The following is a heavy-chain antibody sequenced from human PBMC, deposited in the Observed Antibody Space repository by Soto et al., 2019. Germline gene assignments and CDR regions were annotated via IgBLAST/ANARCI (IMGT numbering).Heavy chain of an antibody. J-gene: IGHJ6*02. D-gene: IGHD2-2*01. CDR1: GFTFSSYA. CDR3: ARELVVPAADYYYYGMDV. Sequence: GGSLRLSCAASGFTFSSYAMHWVRQAPGKGLGWVAVISYDGSNKYYADSVKGRFTISRDNSKNTLYLQMNSLRAEDTAVYYCARELVVPAADYYYYGMDVWGQGTTVTVSS. CDR2: ISYDGSNK. V-gene: IGHV3-30-3*01.